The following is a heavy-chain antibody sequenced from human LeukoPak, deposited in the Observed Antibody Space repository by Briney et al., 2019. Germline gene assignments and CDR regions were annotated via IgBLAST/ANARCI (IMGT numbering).Heavy chain of an antibody. J-gene: IGHJ4*02. Sequence: SGGSLRLSCAASGFTFRSYDIMWVRQAPGKGLEWVSVLRGSGGSTYYADSVRGRFTISRDNSKNTLYLQRNSLRAEYTAVYYCARKAYYGSWSYYGYFDNCGQGTLVTVSS. D-gene: IGHD3-10*01. CDR1: GFTFRSYD. V-gene: IGHV3-23*01. CDR3: ARKAYYGSWSYYGYFDN. CDR2: LRGSGGST.